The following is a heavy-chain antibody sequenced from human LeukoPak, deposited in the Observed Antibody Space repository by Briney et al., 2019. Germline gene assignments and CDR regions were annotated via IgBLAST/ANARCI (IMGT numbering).Heavy chain of an antibody. CDR2: ITGSGGTT. CDR3: AKDLRGMVVIDFDY. CDR1: GFTFSSYA. J-gene: IGHJ4*02. Sequence: PGGSLRLSCAASGFTFSSYAMRWVRQAPGKGLEWVSTITGSGGTTYYADSVKGRFTISRDNSKNKLFLQMNSLRAEDTALYYCAKDLRGMVVIDFDYWGQGTPVTVSS. D-gene: IGHD2-15*01. V-gene: IGHV3-23*01.